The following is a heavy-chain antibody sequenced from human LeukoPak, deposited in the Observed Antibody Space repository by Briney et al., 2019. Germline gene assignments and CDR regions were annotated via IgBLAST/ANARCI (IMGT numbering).Heavy chain of an antibody. D-gene: IGHD5-18*01. V-gene: IGHV1-2*02. CDR1: GYTFTDYS. CDR3: ARAGGYSYGNDY. J-gene: IGHJ4*02. CDR2: INPNSGGT. Sequence: ASVKVSCKASGYTFTDYSIHWVRQAPGQGLEWMGWINPNSGGTNYAQKFQGRVTMTRDTSISTAYMELSRLRSDDTAVYYCARAGGYSYGNDYWGQGTLVTVSS.